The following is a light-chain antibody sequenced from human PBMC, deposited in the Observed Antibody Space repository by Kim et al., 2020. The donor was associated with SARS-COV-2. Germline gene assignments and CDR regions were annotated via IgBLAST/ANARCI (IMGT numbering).Light chain of an antibody. CDR1: QSVSSSY. Sequence: PGERATLSCRASQSVSSSYLAWYQQKPGQAPRLLIHAASSRATGIPDRFSGSGSGTDFTLTISRVEPEDFAAYYCQHYGSSPSLTFGQGTKLEI. CDR2: AAS. CDR3: QHYGSSPSLT. V-gene: IGKV3-20*01. J-gene: IGKJ2*01.